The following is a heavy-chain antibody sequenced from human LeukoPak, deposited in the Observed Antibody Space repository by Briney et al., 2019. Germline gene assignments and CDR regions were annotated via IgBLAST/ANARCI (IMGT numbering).Heavy chain of an antibody. D-gene: IGHD3-3*01. J-gene: IGHJ4*02. CDR1: GGSISSYY. CDR2: IYTSGST. Sequence: SETLSLTCTVSGGSISSYYWSWIQQPAGKGLEWIGRIYTSGSTNYNPSLKSRVTMSVDTSKNQFSLKLSSVTAADTAVYYCARDVPVTTIFGVVPHHRYYFDYWGQGTLVTVSS. V-gene: IGHV4-4*07. CDR3: ARDVPVTTIFGVVPHHRYYFDY.